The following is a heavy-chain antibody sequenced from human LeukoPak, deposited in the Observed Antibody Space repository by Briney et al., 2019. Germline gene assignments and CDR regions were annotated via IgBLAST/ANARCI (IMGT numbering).Heavy chain of an antibody. CDR1: GFTFSSYD. J-gene: IGHJ5*02. D-gene: IGHD3-9*01. V-gene: IGHV3-13*01. CDR3: ARGHMLTGYYNFAWFDP. CDR2: IGTAGDT. Sequence: GSLRLSCAASGFTFSSYDMHWVRQPTGKGLEWVSAIGTAGDTYYSHSVKGRFTISRENAKTSLYLHMNSLSAGDTAVYFCARGHMLTGYYNFAWFDPWGQGTLVTVSS.